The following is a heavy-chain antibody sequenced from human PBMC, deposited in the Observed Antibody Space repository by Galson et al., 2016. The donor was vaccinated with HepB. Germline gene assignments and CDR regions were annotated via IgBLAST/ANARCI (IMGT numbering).Heavy chain of an antibody. CDR2: VIPIFGTV. V-gene: IGHV1-69*13. D-gene: IGHD2-15*01. J-gene: IGHJ6*03. Sequence: SVKVSCKASGGTFSSYALSWVRQAPGQGLEWMGGVIPIFGTVNYAQKFQGRVTITADESTRTAYMELSSLRSEDTAVYYCARVGEYIVDHGDDYYYHYMDVWGKGTTVTVSS. CDR1: GGTFSSYA. CDR3: ARVGEYIVDHGDDYYYHYMDV.